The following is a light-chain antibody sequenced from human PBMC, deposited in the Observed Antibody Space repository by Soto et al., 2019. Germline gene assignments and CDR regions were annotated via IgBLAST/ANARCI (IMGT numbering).Light chain of an antibody. CDR1: QSVYSNY. J-gene: IGKJ5*01. CDR3: QQRSNWPGIT. CDR2: GAS. V-gene: IGKV3D-20*02. Sequence: EIVLTQSPGTLSLSPGERATLSCRASQSVYSNYLAWYQEKPGQAPRLLIYGASSRATGIPDRFSGSGSGRDFTLTISRLEPEDSAVYYCQQRSNWPGITFGQGTRLEIK.